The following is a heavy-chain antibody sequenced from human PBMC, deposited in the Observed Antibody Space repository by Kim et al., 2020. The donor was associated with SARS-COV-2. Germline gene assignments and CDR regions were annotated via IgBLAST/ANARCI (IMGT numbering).Heavy chain of an antibody. V-gene: IGHV4-39*01. CDR3: ARQLPPFDN. J-gene: IGHJ4*02. Sequence: SETLSLTCLVSGVSIGTSTCHWGWIRQSPGKGLEYIGSIFYLGGTLYNPSLESLATISLDTSKNHFSLNLTSVTAADTAVYYCARQLPPFDNWGQGLPVTVSS. CDR2: IFYLGGT. CDR1: GVSIGTSTCH. D-gene: IGHD2-21*02.